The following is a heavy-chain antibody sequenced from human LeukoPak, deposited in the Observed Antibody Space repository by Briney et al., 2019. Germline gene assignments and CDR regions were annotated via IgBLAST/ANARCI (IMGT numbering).Heavy chain of an antibody. D-gene: IGHD3-22*01. J-gene: IGHJ4*02. V-gene: IGHV3-74*01. CDR1: GFTFSNYW. CDR3: ARDRRAYYYDNSGYLDS. Sequence: GGSLRLSCAASGFTFSNYWMHWVRQAPGKGLVWVSRINSDGSRITYADSVKGRFTISRDNSKNTLYLQMNSLRAEDTAVYSCARDRRAYYYDNSGYLDSWGQGTLVTVSS. CDR2: INSDGSRI.